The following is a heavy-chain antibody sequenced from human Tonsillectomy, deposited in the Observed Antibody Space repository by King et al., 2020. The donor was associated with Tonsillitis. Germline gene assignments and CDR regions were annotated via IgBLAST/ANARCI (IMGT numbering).Heavy chain of an antibody. V-gene: IGHV3-23*04. CDR3: AKDSGNNSYDMDV. J-gene: IGHJ6*02. CDR1: VFSFGSYA. Sequence: VQLVESGGGLVQPGGSLRLSCAASVFSFGSYAMSWVRQASGKGLEWVSGISGSGGTIYYSDSVKGRFTISTDTSKNTLYLQMNSLRGEDTGVYYCAKDSGNNSYDMDVWGQGTTVTVSS. CDR2: ISGSGGTI.